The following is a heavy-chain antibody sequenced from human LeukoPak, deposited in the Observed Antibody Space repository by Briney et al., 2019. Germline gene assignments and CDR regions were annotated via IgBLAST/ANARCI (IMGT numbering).Heavy chain of an antibody. CDR2: IIISSNYI. CDR1: GFTFSSYS. J-gene: IGHJ4*02. D-gene: IGHD6-13*01. V-gene: IGHV3-21*01. CDR3: GRVPYSDSYFDY. Sequence: PGGSLRLSCAASGFTFSSYSMNWVRQAPGKGLEWVSSIIISSNYIYYADSVKGRFTISRDNAENSLYLHMNSLRAEDTAVYYCGRVPYSDSYFDYWGQGTLVTVSP.